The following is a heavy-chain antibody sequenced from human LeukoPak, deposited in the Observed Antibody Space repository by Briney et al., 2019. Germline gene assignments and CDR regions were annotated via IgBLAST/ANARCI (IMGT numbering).Heavy chain of an antibody. V-gene: IGHV4-4*07. CDR2: IYTSGST. CDR3: AREGSSSWYQPYYYYYYGMDV. Sequence: SETLSLTCTVSGGSISSYYWSWIRQPAGKGLEWIGRIYTSGSTNYNPSLKSRVTMSVDTSKNQFSLKLSSVTAADMAVYYCAREGSSSWYQPYYYYYYGMDVWGQGTTVTVSS. CDR1: GGSISSYY. D-gene: IGHD6-13*01. J-gene: IGHJ6*02.